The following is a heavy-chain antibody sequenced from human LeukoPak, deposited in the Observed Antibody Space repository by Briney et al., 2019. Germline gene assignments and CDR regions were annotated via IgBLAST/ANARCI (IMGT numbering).Heavy chain of an antibody. Sequence: PGGSLRLSCAASGFTFSSYAMSWVRQAPGKGLEWVSAISGSGGSTYYADSVKGRFTISRDNSKNTLYLQMNSLKTEDTAVYYCTTAGPAPGYSGSYSESPAFDYWGQGTLVTVSS. CDR3: TTAGPAPGYSGSYSESPAFDY. J-gene: IGHJ4*02. CDR2: ISGSGGST. V-gene: IGHV3-23*01. D-gene: IGHD1-26*01. CDR1: GFTFSSYA.